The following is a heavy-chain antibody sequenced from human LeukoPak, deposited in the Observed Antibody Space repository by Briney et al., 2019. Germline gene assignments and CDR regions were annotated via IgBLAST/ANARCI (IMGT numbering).Heavy chain of an antibody. CDR3: TTHSGYDYLSDY. Sequence: PGGSLRLSCAACGFTFSSYEMNWVRQAPGKGLEWVGRIKSKTDGGTTDYAAPVKGRFTISSDDSKNTLYLEMNSLKTEDTAVYYCTTHSGYDYLSDYWGQGTLVTVSS. V-gene: IGHV3-15*01. CDR1: GFTFSSYE. D-gene: IGHD5-12*01. J-gene: IGHJ4*02. CDR2: IKSKTDGGTT.